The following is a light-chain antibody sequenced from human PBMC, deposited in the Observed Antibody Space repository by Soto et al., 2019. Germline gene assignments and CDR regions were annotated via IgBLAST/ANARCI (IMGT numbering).Light chain of an antibody. CDR1: TSNIGRNS. V-gene: IGLV1-44*01. Sequence: QLVLTQPPSASGTPGQRVTISCSGSTSNIGRNSVNWFHQLPGTAPKLLIHSTDQRPSGVPDRFAGSKSGTSASLAISGLQSEDEAEYYCAAWDDSLNAVLFGGGTKLTVL. J-gene: IGLJ2*01. CDR3: AAWDDSLNAVL. CDR2: STD.